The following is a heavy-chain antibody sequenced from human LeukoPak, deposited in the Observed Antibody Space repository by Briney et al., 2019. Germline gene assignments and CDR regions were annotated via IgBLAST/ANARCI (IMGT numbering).Heavy chain of an antibody. CDR3: AKDRYYYDSSGYQNYFDY. CDR1: GFTFSSYA. J-gene: IGHJ4*02. Sequence: GRSLRLSCAASGFTFSSYAMHWVRQAPGKGLEWVAVISYDGSNKYYADSVKGRFTISRDNSKNTLYLQMNSLRAEDTAVYYCAKDRYYYDSSGYQNYFDYWGQGTLVTVSS. CDR2: ISYDGSNK. D-gene: IGHD3-22*01. V-gene: IGHV3-30*04.